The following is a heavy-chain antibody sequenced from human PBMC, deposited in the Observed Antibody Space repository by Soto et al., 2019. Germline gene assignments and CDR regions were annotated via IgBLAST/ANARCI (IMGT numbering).Heavy chain of an antibody. CDR3: ARQGFGAIHGLVDV. CDR1: GGSISTSNW. Sequence: PSETLSLTCAVSGGSISTSNWWSWVRQPPGKGLEWIGEVYRTGSTNYNPSLESRLTISVDKSKNQFSLKLTSVTAADTAVYYCARQGFGAIHGLVDVWAQGTTVTVSS. J-gene: IGHJ6*02. D-gene: IGHD3-10*01. V-gene: IGHV4-4*02. CDR2: VYRTGST.